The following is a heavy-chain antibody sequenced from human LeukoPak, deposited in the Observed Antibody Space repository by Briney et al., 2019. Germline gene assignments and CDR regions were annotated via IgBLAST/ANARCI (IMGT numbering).Heavy chain of an antibody. CDR2: IYYSGST. Sequence: NPSETLSLTCTVSGGSISSYYWSWIRQPPGKGLEWIGYIYYSGSTNYNPSLKSRVTISVDTSKNQFSLKLSSVTAADTAVYYCARSDIPDWYFDLWGRGTLVAVSS. CDR1: GGSISSYY. J-gene: IGHJ2*01. D-gene: IGHD3-9*01. CDR3: ARSDIPDWYFDL. V-gene: IGHV4-59*08.